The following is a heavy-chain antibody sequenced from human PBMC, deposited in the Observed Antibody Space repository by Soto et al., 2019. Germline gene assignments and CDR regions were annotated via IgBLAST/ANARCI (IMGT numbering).Heavy chain of an antibody. D-gene: IGHD2-21*02. CDR2: ISGGGGST. V-gene: IGHV3-23*01. Sequence: EVQLLESGGGLVQPGGSLRLSCAASGFTFTNYAMNWVRQAPGKGLEWVSGISGGGGSTYYADSVKGRFTISRDTSKNTLYLQMNSLRADDTAVYYCAKGSIVVVTVIRPDDAFDIWGQGTMVTVSS. CDR1: GFTFTNYA. CDR3: AKGSIVVVTVIRPDDAFDI. J-gene: IGHJ3*02.